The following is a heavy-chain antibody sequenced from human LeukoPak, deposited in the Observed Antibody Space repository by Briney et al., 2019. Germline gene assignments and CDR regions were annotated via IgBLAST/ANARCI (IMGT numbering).Heavy chain of an antibody. CDR2: INHSGST. J-gene: IGHJ4*02. CDR1: GGSFGGYY. D-gene: IGHD4-11*01. V-gene: IGHV4-34*01. CDR3: ARGGRGDYRNEYYFDY. Sequence: SETLSLTCAVYGGSFGGYYWSWIRQPPGKGLEWIGEINHSGSTNYNQSLKSRVTISVDTSKNQFSLKLSSVTAADTAVYYCARGGRGDYRNEYYFDYWGQGTLVTVSS.